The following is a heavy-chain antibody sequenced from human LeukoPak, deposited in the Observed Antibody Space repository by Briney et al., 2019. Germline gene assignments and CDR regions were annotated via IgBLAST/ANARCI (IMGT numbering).Heavy chain of an antibody. CDR3: ARMYYDFWSGYTRHYYGMDV. Sequence: GGSLKISCQGSGYSFTSYWIGWVRPMPGKGLEWMGIIYPGDSDTRYSPSFQGQVTISADKSISTAYLQWSSLKASDTAMYYCARMYYDFWSGYTRHYYGMDVWGQGTTVTVSS. J-gene: IGHJ6*02. V-gene: IGHV5-51*01. CDR2: IYPGDSDT. CDR1: GYSFTSYW. D-gene: IGHD3-3*01.